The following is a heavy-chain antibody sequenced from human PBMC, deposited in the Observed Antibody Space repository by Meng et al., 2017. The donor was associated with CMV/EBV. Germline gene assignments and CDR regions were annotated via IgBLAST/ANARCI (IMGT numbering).Heavy chain of an antibody. CDR3: ARVYGDYADNYYYYGMDV. J-gene: IGHJ6*02. CDR1: GGSISSGGYY. CDR2: IYYSGST. V-gene: IGHV4-31*03. D-gene: IGHD4-17*01. Sequence: SETLSLTCTVSGGSISSGGYYWSWIRQHPGKGLEWIGYIYYSGSTYYNPSLKSRVTISVDTSKNQFSLKLSSVTAADTAVYYCARVYGDYADNYYYYGMDVWGQGTTVTVSS.